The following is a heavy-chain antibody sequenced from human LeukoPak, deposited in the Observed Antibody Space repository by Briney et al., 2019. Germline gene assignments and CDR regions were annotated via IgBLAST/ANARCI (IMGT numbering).Heavy chain of an antibody. Sequence: GGSLRLSCAASGFAFSSYWMSWVRQAPGKGLEWVANIKQDGSEKYYVDSVKGRFTISRDNAKNSLYLQMNSLRAEDTAVYYCARDLYRIVVVPHYFDYWGQGTLVTVSS. D-gene: IGHD3-22*01. CDR3: ARDLYRIVVVPHYFDY. J-gene: IGHJ4*02. CDR1: GFAFSSYW. V-gene: IGHV3-7*01. CDR2: IKQDGSEK.